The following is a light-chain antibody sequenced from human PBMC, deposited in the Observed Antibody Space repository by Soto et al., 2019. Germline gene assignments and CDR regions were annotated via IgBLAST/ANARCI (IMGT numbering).Light chain of an antibody. J-gene: IGKJ1*01. CDR1: QSLLHSDGRTY. V-gene: IGKV2D-29*01. Sequence: DIVMTQTPLPLSVTPGQPASISCKSSQSLLHSDGRTYFYWFLQKPGQPPHLLIYEVSNRFPGVPDRFSGSGSGTDFTLKISRVEAEDVGVYYCMQSIQLRTFGQGTKVEI. CDR3: MQSIQLRT. CDR2: EVS.